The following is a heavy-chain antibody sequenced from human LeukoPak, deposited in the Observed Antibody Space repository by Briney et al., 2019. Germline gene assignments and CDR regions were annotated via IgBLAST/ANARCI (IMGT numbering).Heavy chain of an antibody. J-gene: IGHJ4*02. Sequence: PGGSLRLSCAASGFTVSRNYMSWVRQAPGKGLEWISNIRTTAEGAKYAYYADSVKGRVTISRDDGKNTLYLHMNSLRDDDTAVYYCATDQRYAFDYWGQGILVTVSS. CDR3: ATDQRYAFDY. D-gene: IGHD3-9*01. V-gene: IGHV3-53*03. CDR1: GFTVSRNY. CDR2: IRTTAEGAKYA.